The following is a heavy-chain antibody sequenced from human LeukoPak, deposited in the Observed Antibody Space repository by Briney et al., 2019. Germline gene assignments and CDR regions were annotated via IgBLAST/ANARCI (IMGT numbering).Heavy chain of an antibody. D-gene: IGHD6-19*01. Sequence: ASVNVSCKASGYTFTSYAMNRVRQAPGQGLEWMGWINTNTGNPTYAQGFTGRFVFSLDTSVSTAYLQISSLKAEDTAAYYCARDHSSGWCALDYWGQGNLVTVSS. J-gene: IGHJ4*02. CDR1: GYTFTSYA. V-gene: IGHV7-4-1*02. CDR2: INTNTGNP. CDR3: ARDHSSGWCALDY.